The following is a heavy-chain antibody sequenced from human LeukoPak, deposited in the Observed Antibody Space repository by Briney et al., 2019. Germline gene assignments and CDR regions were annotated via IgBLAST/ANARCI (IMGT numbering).Heavy chain of an antibody. V-gene: IGHV4-39*01. CDR2: IYYSGST. D-gene: IGHD5-18*01. J-gene: IGHJ4*02. CDR1: GGSISSSSYY. Sequence: SETLSLTCTVSGGSISSSSYYWGWIRQPPGKGLEWIGSIYYSGSTYYNPSLKSRVTISVDTSKNQFSLKLSSVTAADTAVYYCARQWDTAMAQLYYFDYWGQGTLVTVSS. CDR3: ARQWDTAMAQLYYFDY.